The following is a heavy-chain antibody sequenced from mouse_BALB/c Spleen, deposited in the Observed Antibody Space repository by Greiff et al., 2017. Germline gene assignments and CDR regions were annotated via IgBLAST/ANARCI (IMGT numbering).Heavy chain of an antibody. CDR3: ARGWNYGNYDAMDY. D-gene: IGHD2-1*01. CDR1: GFTFSSYA. CDR2: ISSGGST. J-gene: IGHJ4*01. Sequence: EVQRVESGGGLVKPGGSLKLSCAASGFTFSSYAMSWVRQTPEKRLEWVASISSGGSTYYPDSVKGRFTISRDNARNILYLQMSSLRSEDTAMYYCARGWNYGNYDAMDYWGQGTSVTVSS. V-gene: IGHV5-6-5*01.